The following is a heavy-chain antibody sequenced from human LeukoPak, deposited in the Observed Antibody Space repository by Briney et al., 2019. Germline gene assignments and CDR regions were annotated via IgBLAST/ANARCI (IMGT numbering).Heavy chain of an antibody. Sequence: GGSLRLSCAASGFTFDDYAMHWVRQAPGKGLEWVSSISWNGASIDYADSVKGRFTVSRDNAKNSLYLQMNSLRAEDTALYYCAKDWELEMATINYFDYWGQGTLVTVSS. V-gene: IGHV3-9*01. CDR3: AKDWELEMATINYFDY. CDR2: ISWNGASI. J-gene: IGHJ4*02. CDR1: GFTFDDYA. D-gene: IGHD5-24*01.